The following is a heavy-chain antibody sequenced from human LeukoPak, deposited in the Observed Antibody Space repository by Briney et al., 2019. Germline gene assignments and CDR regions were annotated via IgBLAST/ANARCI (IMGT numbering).Heavy chain of an antibody. D-gene: IGHD2-2*01. Sequence: ASVNVSCKASGGTFSSYAISWVRQATGQGLEWMGWMNPNSGNTGYAQKFQGRVTMTRNTSISTAYMELSSLRSEDTAVYYCARGRGARNCSSTSCYWAYYYYGMDVWGQGTTVTVSS. CDR1: GGTFSSYA. V-gene: IGHV1-8*02. CDR2: MNPNSGNT. J-gene: IGHJ6*02. CDR3: ARGRGARNCSSTSCYWAYYYYGMDV.